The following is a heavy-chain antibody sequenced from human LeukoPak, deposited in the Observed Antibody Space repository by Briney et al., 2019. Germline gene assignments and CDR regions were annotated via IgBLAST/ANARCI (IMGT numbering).Heavy chain of an antibody. CDR1: GGTFNTFA. CDR3: ARPASGAYYSLFDY. CDR2: IIPVLRTG. Sequence: SVKVSCKASGGTFNTFAISWVRQAPGQGLEWMGGIIPVLRTGNYEERYQGRVTITADESTRTVYMELSSLTSQDTAVYYCARPASGAYYSLFDYWGRGTLVTVSS. J-gene: IGHJ4*02. D-gene: IGHD3-10*01. V-gene: IGHV1-69*13.